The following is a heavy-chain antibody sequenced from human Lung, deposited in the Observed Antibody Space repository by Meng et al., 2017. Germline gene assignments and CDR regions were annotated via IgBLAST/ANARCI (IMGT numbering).Heavy chain of an antibody. V-gene: IGHV3-21*06. D-gene: IGHD3-3*01. CDR2: TSDILTSR. CDR1: AFSFSYYG. CDR3: LRFLEWLWSYFDY. J-gene: IGHJ4*02. Sequence: DVQLVQSGGGLVKPGGSLRLSCAASAFSFSYYGINWVRQAPGKGLEWVSSTSDILTSRYYAHSMKGRFTISRDGAKNSLCLQMNSLRVEDTAVYVVLRFLEWLWSYFDYWGQGTLVTVSS.